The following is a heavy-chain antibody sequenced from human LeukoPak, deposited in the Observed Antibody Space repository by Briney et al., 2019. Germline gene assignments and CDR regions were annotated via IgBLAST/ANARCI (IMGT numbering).Heavy chain of an antibody. V-gene: IGHV4-61*02. D-gene: IGHD1-26*01. CDR3: ARLGWEAQGSWFDP. J-gene: IGHJ5*02. CDR2: IYTSGDT. CDR1: GGSISSGGYY. Sequence: SQTLSLTCTVSGGSISSGGYYLSWIRQPAGKGLEWIGRIYTSGDTNYNPSLKTRVTISVDTSKNQFSLKLSSVTASDTAVYYCARLGWEAQGSWFDPWGQGILATVSS.